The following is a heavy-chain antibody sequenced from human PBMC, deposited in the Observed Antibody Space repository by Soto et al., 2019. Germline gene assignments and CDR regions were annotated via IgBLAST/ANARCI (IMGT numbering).Heavy chain of an antibody. CDR1: GYALTGYY. J-gene: IGHJ3*01. CDR2: INPNSGGT. V-gene: IGHV1-2*02. D-gene: IGHD3-22*01. Sequence: GASVKGSCKASGYALTGYYMHWVRQAPGQGLEWMGWINPNSGGTNYAQKFQGRVTMTRDTSISTAYMELSRLRSDDTAVYYCARDLAGYYDSRPFDFWGQGTMVTVS. CDR3: ARDLAGYYDSRPFDF.